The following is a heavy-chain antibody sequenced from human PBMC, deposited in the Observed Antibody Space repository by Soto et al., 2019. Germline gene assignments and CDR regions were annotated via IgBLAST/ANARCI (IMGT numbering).Heavy chain of an antibody. D-gene: IGHD2-15*01. Sequence: EVQLVESGGGLVQPGGSLRLSCAASGFTFSTYSMNWVRQAPGKGLEWVSYISTTGSTIYYADSVKGRFTISRDNANNKLHQLMITMRAADTTVYYCATNNKYCSSGSCYYYYYMDVWGKGTTVTVSS. V-gene: IGHV3-48*01. CDR3: ATNNKYCSSGSCYYYYYMDV. CDR1: GFTFSTYS. J-gene: IGHJ6*03. CDR2: ISTTGSTI.